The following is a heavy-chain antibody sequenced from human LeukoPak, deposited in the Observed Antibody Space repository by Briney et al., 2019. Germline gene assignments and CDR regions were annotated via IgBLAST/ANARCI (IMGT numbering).Heavy chain of an antibody. J-gene: IGHJ3*02. V-gene: IGHV3-73*01. CDR3: TRQQNPTTYYYDSSGYADAFDI. CDR2: IRSKANSYAT. D-gene: IGHD3-22*01. Sequence: PGGSLRLSCAASGLTFSGSAMHWVRQASGKGLEWVGRIRSKANSYATAYAASVKGRFTISRDDSKNTAYLQMNSLKTEDTAVYYCTRQQNPTTYYYDSSGYADAFDIWGQGTMVTVSS. CDR1: GLTFSGSA.